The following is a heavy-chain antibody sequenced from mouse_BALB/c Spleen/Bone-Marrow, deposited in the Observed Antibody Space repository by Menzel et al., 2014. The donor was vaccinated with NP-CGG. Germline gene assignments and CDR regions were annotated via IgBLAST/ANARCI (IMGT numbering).Heavy chain of an antibody. CDR1: GYAFTNYL. CDR3: ARGDYRSYYFDY. V-gene: IGHV1-54*01. Sequence: VQVVESGAELVRPGTSVKVSCKASGYAFTNYLIEWVKQRPGQGLEWIGVINPGSGGTNYNEKFKGKATLTPDKSSSTAYMQLSSLASDDSAVYFCARGDYRSYYFDYWGQGTTLTGSS. D-gene: IGHD2-14*01. CDR2: INPGSGGT. J-gene: IGHJ2*01.